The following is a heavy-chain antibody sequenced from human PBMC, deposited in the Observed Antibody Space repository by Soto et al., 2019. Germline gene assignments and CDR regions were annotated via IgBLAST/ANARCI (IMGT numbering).Heavy chain of an antibody. Sequence: QVQLVESGGGVVQPGRSLRLSCAASGFTFSTFAMHWVRQAPGKGLEWVADISYDGNNKYYTHSVKGRFTISRDNSNNTLYLQMNSLRAEDTAVYYCARDFGGYNSLAFDIWGQGTKVIVSS. D-gene: IGHD5-12*01. J-gene: IGHJ3*02. CDR2: ISYDGNNK. CDR1: GFTFSTFA. V-gene: IGHV3-30-3*01. CDR3: ARDFGGYNSLAFDI.